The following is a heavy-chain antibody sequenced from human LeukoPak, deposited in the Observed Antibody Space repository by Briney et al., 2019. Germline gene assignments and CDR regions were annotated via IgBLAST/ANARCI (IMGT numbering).Heavy chain of an antibody. V-gene: IGHV3-30*04. D-gene: IGHD3-22*01. CDR3: ARASYDSNGYLLDD. Sequence: GRSLRLSCAASRFSFSNHAMHWVRQGPGKGLDWVAVISYERQTANYADSVKGRFTVSRDNSKNMLYLQMNSLRPEDTGVYYCARASYDSNGYLLDDWGQGTLVTVSS. CDR2: ISYERQTA. CDR1: RFSFSNHA. J-gene: IGHJ4*02.